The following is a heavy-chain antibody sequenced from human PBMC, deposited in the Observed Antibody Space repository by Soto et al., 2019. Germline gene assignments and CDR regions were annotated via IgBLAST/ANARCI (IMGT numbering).Heavy chain of an antibody. V-gene: IGHV1-2*04. J-gene: IGHJ6*03. D-gene: IGHD5-12*01. CDR1: GDSFNDYY. CDR3: ARESGGATATLVYYYFYMDV. Sequence: QVQLVQSGAEVRKPGASVTVSCRSSGDSFNDYYIHWVRQAPGQGFEWMGWINPNGAVTKYAQKFQGWVSMTRDTSIRTVYMQLSRLRSDDTAVYYCARESGGATATLVYYYFYMDVWGTGTTVTVSS. CDR2: INPNGAVT.